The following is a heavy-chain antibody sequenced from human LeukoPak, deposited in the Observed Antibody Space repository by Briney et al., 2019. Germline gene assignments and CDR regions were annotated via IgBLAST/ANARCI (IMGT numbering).Heavy chain of an antibody. Sequence: SETLSLTCTVSGYSISSGYYWGWIRQPPGKGLEWIGSIYHSGSTYYNPSLKSRVTISVDTSKNQLSLRLSSVTAADTAVYYCTTIKRGNIFGYFDFWGQGTLVTVSS. CDR1: GYSISSGYY. V-gene: IGHV4-38-2*02. CDR3: TTIKRGNIFGYFDF. J-gene: IGHJ4*02. CDR2: IYHSGST. D-gene: IGHD5-18*01.